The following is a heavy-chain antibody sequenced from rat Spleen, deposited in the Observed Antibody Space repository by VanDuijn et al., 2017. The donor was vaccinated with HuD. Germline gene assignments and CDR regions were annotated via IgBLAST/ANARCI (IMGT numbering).Heavy chain of an antibody. D-gene: IGHD2-1*01. V-gene: IGHV5-58*01. J-gene: IGHJ2*01. Sequence: EVQVVESGGGLVQPGRSLKLSCAASGFNFNDHWMYWIRQAPGKGLEWVSSINTDGGGTYYSDSVKGRFTISRDNAKSTLYLQMDSLRSEDTATYYCARRYDFDYWGQGVMVTVSS. CDR1: GFNFNDHW. CDR3: ARRYDFDY. CDR2: INTDGGGT.